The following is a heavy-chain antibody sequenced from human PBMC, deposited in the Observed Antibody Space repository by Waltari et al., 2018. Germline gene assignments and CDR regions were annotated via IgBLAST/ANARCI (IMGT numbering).Heavy chain of an antibody. J-gene: IGHJ4*02. Sequence: EVQLVESGGGLVQPGGSLRLSCAASGFTFSSYAMSWVRQAPGKGLEWVSAISGSGGSTDYADSVKGRFTISRDNPKNTLYLQMNSLRAEDTAVYYCAKTPAMVYASYFDYWGQGTLVTVSA. CDR2: ISGSGGST. D-gene: IGHD2-8*01. CDR3: AKTPAMVYASYFDY. CDR1: GFTFSSYA. V-gene: IGHV3-23*04.